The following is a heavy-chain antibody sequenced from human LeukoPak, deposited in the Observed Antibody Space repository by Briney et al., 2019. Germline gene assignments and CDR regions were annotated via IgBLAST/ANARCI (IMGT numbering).Heavy chain of an antibody. CDR3: ARMVRGVIMGFDY. CDR2: INAGNGNT. CDR1: GYTFTSYA. J-gene: IGHJ4*02. D-gene: IGHD3-10*01. Sequence: APVKVSCKASGYTFTSYAMHWVRQAPGQRLEWMGWINAGNGNTKYSQKFQGRVTITRDTSASTAYMELSSLRSEDTAVYYCARMVRGVIMGFDYWGQGTLVTVSS. V-gene: IGHV1-3*01.